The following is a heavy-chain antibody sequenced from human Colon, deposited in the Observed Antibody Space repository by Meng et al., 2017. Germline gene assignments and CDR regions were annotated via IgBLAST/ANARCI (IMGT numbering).Heavy chain of an antibody. D-gene: IGHD6-19*01. J-gene: IGHJ5*02. V-gene: IGHV4-39*01. CDR1: GGSISTSGYY. CDR3: VRSSGWVRTGFDP. Sequence: QVQLQESGPGLVKPSAALSLTCSVSGGSISTSGYYWGWIRQPPGKGLEWIGSIGHSGFTYYTPSLKSRVAVSLDTSKSQFSLKLTSVTAADTAVYYCVRSSGWVRTGFDPWGQGTLVTVSS. CDR2: IGHSGFT.